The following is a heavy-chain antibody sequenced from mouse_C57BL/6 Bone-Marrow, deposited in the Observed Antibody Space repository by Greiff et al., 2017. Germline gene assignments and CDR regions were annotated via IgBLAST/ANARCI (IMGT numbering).Heavy chain of an antibody. CDR3: ARGYYDGYFDY. J-gene: IGHJ2*01. V-gene: IGHV1-42*01. CDR1: GYSFTGYY. CDR2: INPSTGGT. Sequence: VQLQQSGPELVKPGASVKISCKASGYSFTGYYMNWVKQSPEKSLEWIGEINPSTGGTTYNQKFKAKATLTVDKSSSTAYMQLKSLTSEDSAVYYCARGYYDGYFDYWGQGTTLTVSS. D-gene: IGHD1-1*01.